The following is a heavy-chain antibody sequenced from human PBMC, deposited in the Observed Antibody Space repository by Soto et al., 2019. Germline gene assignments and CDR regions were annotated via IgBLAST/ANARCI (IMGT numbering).Heavy chain of an antibody. CDR2: ISGSGGST. D-gene: IGHD3-3*01. CDR3: AKDPPPYYDFWSGPPYGMDV. J-gene: IGHJ6*02. CDR1: GFTFISYA. Sequence: GGSLRLSYAAAGFTFISYAISWVRQDPGKGLEWVSAISGSGGSTYYADSVKGRFTISRDNSKNTLYLQMSSLRAEDTAVYYCAKDPPPYYDFWSGPPYGMDVWGQGTTVTVSS. V-gene: IGHV3-23*01.